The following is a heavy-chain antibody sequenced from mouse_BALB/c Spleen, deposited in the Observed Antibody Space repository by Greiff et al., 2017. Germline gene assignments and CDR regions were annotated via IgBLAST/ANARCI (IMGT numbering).Heavy chain of an antibody. CDR2: ISRGGST. CDR1: GFTFTSYG. CDR3: ARGGYDAMDY. J-gene: IGHJ4*01. Sequence: EVQLVESGADLVKPGGSLKLSCAASGFTFTSYGMPWVRQTPDQRLEWVATISRGGSTYYPDSVKGRFTISRDNATNTLYLQMSSLKAEDTAMYYCARGGYDAMDYWGQGTSVTVSS. V-gene: IGHV5-6*02.